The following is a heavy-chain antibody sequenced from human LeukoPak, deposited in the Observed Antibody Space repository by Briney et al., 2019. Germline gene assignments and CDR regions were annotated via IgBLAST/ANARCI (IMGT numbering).Heavy chain of an antibody. CDR1: GYTFTSYG. CDR2: ISAYNGNT. D-gene: IGHD3-22*01. Sequence: ASVKVSCKASGYTFTSYGISWVRQAPGQGLEWMGWISAYNGNTNYAQKLQGRVAMTTDTSTSTAYMELRSLRSDDTAVYYCARDRRYYDSSGDDYWGQGTLVTVSS. J-gene: IGHJ4*02. V-gene: IGHV1-18*01. CDR3: ARDRRYYDSSGDDY.